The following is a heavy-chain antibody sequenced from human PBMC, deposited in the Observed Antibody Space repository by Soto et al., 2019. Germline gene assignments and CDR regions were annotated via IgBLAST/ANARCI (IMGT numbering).Heavy chain of an antibody. Sequence: PSQTLSLTCAISGDSVSSNSAAWNWIRQSPSRGLEWLGRTYYRSKWYNDYAVSVKSRITINPDTSKNQFSLQLNSVTPEDTAVYYCAREITVVVVAATPLDAFAIWGQGTMVTVSS. CDR2: TYYRSKWYN. CDR1: GDSVSSNSAA. V-gene: IGHV6-1*01. CDR3: AREITVVVVAATPLDAFAI. J-gene: IGHJ3*02. D-gene: IGHD2-15*01.